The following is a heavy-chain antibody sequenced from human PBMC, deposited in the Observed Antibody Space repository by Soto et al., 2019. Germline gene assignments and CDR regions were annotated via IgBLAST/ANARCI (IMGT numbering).Heavy chain of an antibody. D-gene: IGHD3-22*01. CDR3: ARGPPDSSTIYGMDG. Sequence: SVKVSCKSSGGTFSSYAISCVRQAPGQGLEWMGGIIPIFGTANYGQKFQGRVTITADEATSTAYRELSSLRSEDTAVYYCARGPPDSSTIYGMDGLGQGTTVTGS. V-gene: IGHV1-69*13. J-gene: IGHJ6*01. CDR2: IIPIFGTA. CDR1: GGTFSSYA.